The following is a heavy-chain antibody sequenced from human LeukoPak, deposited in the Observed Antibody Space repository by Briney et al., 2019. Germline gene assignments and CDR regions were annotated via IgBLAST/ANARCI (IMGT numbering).Heavy chain of an antibody. V-gene: IGHV4-31*03. CDR2: IYYSGST. CDR1: GGSISSGGYY. J-gene: IGHJ3*02. CDR3: ARGAKPWAFDI. Sequence: SETLSLTCTVSGGSISSGGYYWSWIRQHPGKGLEWIGYIYYSGSTYYNPSLKSRVTISVDTSKNQFSLKLSSVTAADTAVYYCARGAKPWAFDIWGQGTMVTVSS. D-gene: IGHD1-26*01.